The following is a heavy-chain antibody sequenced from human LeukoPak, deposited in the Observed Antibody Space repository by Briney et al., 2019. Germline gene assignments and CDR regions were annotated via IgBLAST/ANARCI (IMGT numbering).Heavy chain of an antibody. J-gene: IGHJ5*02. V-gene: IGHV3-23*01. CDR1: GFTFSNYA. CDR2: ISGSGGST. CDR3: ASSISSRSTFDP. Sequence: GGSLRLSCAVSGFTFSNYAMNWVRQAPGKGLEWVSVISGSGGSTYYADSVKGRFTISRDNSKNTLYLQMNSLRAEDTAVYYCASSISSRSTFDPWGQGTLVTVSS. D-gene: IGHD3-3*02.